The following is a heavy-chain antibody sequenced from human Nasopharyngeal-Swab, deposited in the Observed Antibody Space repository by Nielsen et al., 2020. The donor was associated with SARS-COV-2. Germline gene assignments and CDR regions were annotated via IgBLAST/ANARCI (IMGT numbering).Heavy chain of an antibody. CDR2: IYYTGST. Sequence: GSLRLSCTVSSVSISGYYWSWIRQPPGKGLEWLGYIYYTGSTNYNHSLKSRVTMSVDTSKKELSLELTSVTAADTAVYYCARAGDSGVWYAFDIWGQGTRVTVSS. CDR1: SVSISGYY. V-gene: IGHV4-59*01. J-gene: IGHJ3*02. D-gene: IGHD2-15*01. CDR3: ARAGDSGVWYAFDI.